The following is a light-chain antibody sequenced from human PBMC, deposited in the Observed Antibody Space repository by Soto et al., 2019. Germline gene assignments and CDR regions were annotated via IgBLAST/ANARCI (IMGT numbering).Light chain of an antibody. CDR1: SSDVGSYNR. J-gene: IGLJ1*01. Sequence: QSALTQPPSVSGSPGQSVTISCTGPSSDVGSYNRVSWFQQPPGTAPKLLIYEVSNRPSGVPDRISGSKSGNTASLTISGLQAEDEADYYCSSYTSSSTYVFGTGTKLTVL. CDR2: EVS. V-gene: IGLV2-18*02. CDR3: SSYTSSSTYV.